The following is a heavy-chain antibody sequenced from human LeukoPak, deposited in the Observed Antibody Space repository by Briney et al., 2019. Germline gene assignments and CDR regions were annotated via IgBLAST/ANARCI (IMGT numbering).Heavy chain of an antibody. CDR1: GFTLSSYN. CDR2: ISSSSSYI. Sequence: GGSLRLSCVGSGFTLSSYNMNWVRQAPGKGLEWVSSISSSSSYIYYADSVKGRFTISRDNAKNSLYLQLNSLRAEATAVYFCTRGYRGADNWGQGTLVTVSS. V-gene: IGHV3-21*01. CDR3: TRGYRGADN. J-gene: IGHJ4*02. D-gene: IGHD3-16*02.